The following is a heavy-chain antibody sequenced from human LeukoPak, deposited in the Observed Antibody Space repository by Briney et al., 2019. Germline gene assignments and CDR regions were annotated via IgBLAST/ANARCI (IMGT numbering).Heavy chain of an antibody. CDR1: GVTFSSYW. J-gene: IGHJ4*02. Sequence: GGSLRLSCAASGVTFSSYWMSWVRQAPGKGLEWVANIKQDGGEKDYVDSVKGRFTISRDNAKNSLYLQMTSLRAEDTAVYYCARDPEYSSSWYAFDYWGQGTLVTVSS. D-gene: IGHD6-13*01. V-gene: IGHV3-7*01. CDR2: IKQDGGEK. CDR3: ARDPEYSSSWYAFDY.